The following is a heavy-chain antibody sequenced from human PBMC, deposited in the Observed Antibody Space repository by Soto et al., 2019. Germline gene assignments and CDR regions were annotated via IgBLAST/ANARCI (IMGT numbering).Heavy chain of an antibody. Sequence: QVQLVQSGAEEKKPGASVKVSCKASGYTFTIYDMHWVRQAPGQRLEWMGWINAGNGNTKYSQKFQGRVTITRDTAVRTAYMALSSPRSEDTAWYYCAMSIVVVTAVDYWGQGTLVTVSS. D-gene: IGHD2-21*02. CDR1: GYTFTIYD. CDR2: INAGNGNT. V-gene: IGHV1-3*05. CDR3: AMSIVVVTAVDY. J-gene: IGHJ4*02.